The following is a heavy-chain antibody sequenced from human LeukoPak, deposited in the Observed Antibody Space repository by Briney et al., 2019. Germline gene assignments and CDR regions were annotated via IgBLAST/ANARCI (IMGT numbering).Heavy chain of an antibody. V-gene: IGHV7-4-1*02. CDR3: ARVTSGWPLPYYYYGMDV. CDR2: INTNTGNP. D-gene: IGHD6-19*01. Sequence: ASVKVSCKASGYTFTSYAMNWVRQAPGQGLEWMGCINTNTGNPTYAQGFTGRFVSSLDTSVSTAYLQISSLKAEDTAVYYCARVTSGWPLPYYYYGMDVWGQGATVTVSS. CDR1: GYTFTSYA. J-gene: IGHJ6*02.